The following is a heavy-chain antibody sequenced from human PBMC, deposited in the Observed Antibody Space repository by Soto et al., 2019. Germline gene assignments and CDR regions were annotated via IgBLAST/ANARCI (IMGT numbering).Heavy chain of an antibody. Sequence: GGSLRLSCAASGFTFSSYAMHWVRQAPGKGLEWVAVISYDGSNKYYADSVKGRFTISRDNFKNTLYLQMNSLRAEDTAVYYCGRDDHFGDYYYYGMDVWGQGTTVTVSS. V-gene: IGHV3-30-3*01. CDR1: GFTFSSYA. CDR3: GRDDHFGDYYYYGMDV. CDR2: ISYDGSNK. J-gene: IGHJ6*02. D-gene: IGHD3-10*01.